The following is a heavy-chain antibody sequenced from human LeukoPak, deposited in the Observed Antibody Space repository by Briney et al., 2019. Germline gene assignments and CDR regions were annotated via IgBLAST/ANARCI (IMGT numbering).Heavy chain of an antibody. CDR2: IYYSGST. Sequence: SETLSLTCTVSGGSISSGDYYWGWIRQPPGKGLEWIGYIYYSGSTYYNPSLKSRVTMSVDTSKSQLSLMLSAVTAADTAVYYCARARSNLVRGVITGRFDTWGQGILVTVSS. CDR1: GGSISSGDYY. D-gene: IGHD3-10*01. CDR3: ARARSNLVRGVITGRFDT. V-gene: IGHV4-30-4*08. J-gene: IGHJ5*02.